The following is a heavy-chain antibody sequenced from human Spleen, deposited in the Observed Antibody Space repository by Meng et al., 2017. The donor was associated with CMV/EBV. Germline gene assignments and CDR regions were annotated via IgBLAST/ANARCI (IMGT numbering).Heavy chain of an antibody. D-gene: IGHD6-6*01. CDR2: IWYDGSNK. V-gene: IGHV3-33*01. CDR1: GFSFSNYG. J-gene: IGHJ5*02. CDR3: ARTRIAARVEFDP. Sequence: GESLKISCAASGFSFSNYGMHWVRQAPGKGLEWVAVIWYDGSNKYYADSVKGRFTISRDNSKNTLYLQMNSLRAEDTAVYYCARTRIAARVEFDPWGQGTLVTVSS.